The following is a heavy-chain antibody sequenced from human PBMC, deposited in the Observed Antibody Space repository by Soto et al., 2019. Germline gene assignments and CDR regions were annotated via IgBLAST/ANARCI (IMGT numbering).Heavy chain of an antibody. V-gene: IGHV1-69*06. D-gene: IGHD2-2*01. CDR1: GGMFHSSA. Sequence: QVQLVQSGAEVKKPASSVKVSCKASGGMFHSSAINWVRQAPGQGLEWMGGIIPMYGSAKYAQRFQGRVTITADTSATTAYMEVSSLTSEDTAVYFCTFAPNWTYQLTRYWGQVTLVTFSS. CDR2: IIPMYGSA. J-gene: IGHJ4*02. CDR3: TFAPNWTYQLTRY.